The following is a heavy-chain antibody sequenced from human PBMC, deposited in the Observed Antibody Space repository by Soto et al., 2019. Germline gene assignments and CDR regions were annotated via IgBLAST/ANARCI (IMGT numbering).Heavy chain of an antibody. D-gene: IGHD3-10*01. CDR3: ARHNYGPGSTYFDY. CDR2: SYYGGST. CDR1: GGSISSYY. V-gene: IGHV4-59*08. J-gene: IGHJ4*02. Sequence: QVQLQESGPGLVKPSETLSLTCTVSGGSISSYYWCWIRQPPGKGLEWIGYSYYGGSTNYNPTLKSRVTISVDTSKNQFSLKLNSMTAADTAVYYCARHNYGPGSTYFDYWGQGTLVTVSS.